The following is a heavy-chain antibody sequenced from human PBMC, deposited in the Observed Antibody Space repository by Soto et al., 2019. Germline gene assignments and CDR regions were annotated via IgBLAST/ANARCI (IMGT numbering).Heavy chain of an antibody. V-gene: IGHV3-33*03. D-gene: IGHD1-1*01. CDR3: ASYDGLGHCTPNNCKIVGMDG. Sequence: QVHLVESGGGVIQPGMSLRLSCAASGFVFSDFAMLWVRQAPGKGLEWVALANYDGAKKYYSDSVRGRFTISRDNSNKTLSPQITGVRPEDTALSSCASYDGLGHCTPNNCKIVGMDGWCQGTKVT. CDR2: ANYDGAKK. CDR1: GFVFSDFA. J-gene: IGHJ6*02.